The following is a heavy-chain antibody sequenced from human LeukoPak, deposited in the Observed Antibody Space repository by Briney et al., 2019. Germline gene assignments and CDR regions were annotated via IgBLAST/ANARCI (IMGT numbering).Heavy chain of an antibody. CDR1: GGSFSGYY. CDR3: ARGLDY. V-gene: IGHV4-34*01. Sequence: SETLSLTCAVYGGSFSGYYWGWLRQPPGKGLEWIGSIYYSGSTYYNPSLKSRVTISVDTSKNQFSLKLSSVTAADTAVYYCARGLDYWGQGTLVTVSS. J-gene: IGHJ4*02. CDR2: IYYSGST.